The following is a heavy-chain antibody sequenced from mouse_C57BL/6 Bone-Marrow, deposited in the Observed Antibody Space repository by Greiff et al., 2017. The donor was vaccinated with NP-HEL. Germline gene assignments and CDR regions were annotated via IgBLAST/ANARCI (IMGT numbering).Heavy chain of an antibody. CDR1: GFSLTSYG. Sequence: QVQLQQSGPGLVQPSQSLSITCTVSGFSLTSYGVHWVRQSPGKGLEWLGVIWSGGSTDYNAAFISRLSISKDNSKSQVFFKMKSLQADDTAIYYCARKDWDQRAMDYWGQGTSVTVSS. CDR2: IWSGGST. V-gene: IGHV2-2*01. J-gene: IGHJ4*01. CDR3: ARKDWDQRAMDY. D-gene: IGHD4-1*01.